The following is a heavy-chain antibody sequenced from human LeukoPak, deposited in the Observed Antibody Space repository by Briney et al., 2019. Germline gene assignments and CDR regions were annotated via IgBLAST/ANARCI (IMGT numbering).Heavy chain of an antibody. CDR3: ARDRHYYDSSGYYYLPDY. J-gene: IGHJ4*02. V-gene: IGHV4-38-2*02. CDR2: AYHSGST. Sequence: SETLSLTCNVSGYSIRSGDYWGWIRQPPGKGLEWIGSAYHSGSTYYNPSLKSRVTISVDTSKNQFSLKLSSVTAADTAVYYCARDRHYYDSSGYYYLPDYWGQGTLVTVSS. CDR1: GYSIRSGDY. D-gene: IGHD3-22*01.